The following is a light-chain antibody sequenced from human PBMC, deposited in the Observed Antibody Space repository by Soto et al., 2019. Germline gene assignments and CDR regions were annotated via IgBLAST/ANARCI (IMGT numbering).Light chain of an antibody. J-gene: IGLJ1*01. Sequence: QSALTQPRSVSGSPGQSVTISCTGTSSDVGGYNYVSWYRQHPGKAPKLMIYDDSKRPSGVPDRFSGSKSGNTASLTISGLQAEDEADYYCCSYAGSYTWVFVTGTKLTVL. CDR3: CSYAGSYTWV. V-gene: IGLV2-11*01. CDR1: SSDVGGYNY. CDR2: DDS.